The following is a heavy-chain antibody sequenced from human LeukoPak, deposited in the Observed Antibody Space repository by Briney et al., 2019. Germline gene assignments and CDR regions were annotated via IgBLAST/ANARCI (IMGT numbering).Heavy chain of an antibody. Sequence: GSSVKVSCKASGGTFSGYAISWVRQAPGQGLEWMGGIIPIFGTANYAQKFQGRVTITTDESTSTAYMELSSLRSEDTAVYYCARGTWNRYYYDSSGYYYQPQAFDYWGQGTLVTVSS. CDR2: IIPIFGTA. D-gene: IGHD3-22*01. CDR1: GGTFSGYA. V-gene: IGHV1-69*05. CDR3: ARGTWNRYYYDSSGYYYQPQAFDY. J-gene: IGHJ4*02.